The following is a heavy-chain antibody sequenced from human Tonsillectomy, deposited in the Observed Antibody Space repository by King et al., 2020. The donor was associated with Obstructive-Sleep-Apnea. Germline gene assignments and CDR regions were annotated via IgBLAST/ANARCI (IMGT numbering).Heavy chain of an antibody. Sequence: VQLVESGGGLVEPGGSLTLSCAASGFTFSDYFMTWIRQAPGKGLEWVSYISGSSDNIRYADFVKGRFTISRDNAKNSLYLQMNSLRAEDTAIYFCAKCGSGTYFDSWGQGTLITVSS. D-gene: IGHD3-10*01. CDR2: ISGSSDNI. CDR1: GFTFSDYF. J-gene: IGHJ4*02. CDR3: AKCGSGTYFDS. V-gene: IGHV3-11*01.